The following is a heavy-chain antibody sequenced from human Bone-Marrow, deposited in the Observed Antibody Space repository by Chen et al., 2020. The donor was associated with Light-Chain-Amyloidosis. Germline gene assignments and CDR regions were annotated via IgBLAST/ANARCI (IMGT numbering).Heavy chain of an antibody. Sequence: QLQLQESGPGMVKPSETRSLTCTVSGGPISHNIYYWACIRQPPGQGLEWIGSVYYTGSAYYSPSLKSRVTMSVDTSRNQFSLSLSSVTAADTAIYFCARDTHYDFQNGPLSWFDPWGRGALVTVSS. CDR2: VYYTGSA. CDR1: GGPISHNIYY. J-gene: IGHJ5*02. V-gene: IGHV4-39*07. CDR3: ARDTHYDFQNGPLSWFDP. D-gene: IGHD3-3*01.